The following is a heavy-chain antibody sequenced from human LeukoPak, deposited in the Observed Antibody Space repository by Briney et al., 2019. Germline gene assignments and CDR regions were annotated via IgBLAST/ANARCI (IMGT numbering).Heavy chain of an antibody. D-gene: IGHD2-15*01. Sequence: GGALRLSCAASGFTVSSNYMSWVRQAPGKGLEWVSVIYSGGSTYYADSVKGRFTISRDNSKNTLYLQMNSLRAEDTAVYYCARQEYLLNLYYFDYWGQGTLVTVSS. CDR2: IYSGGST. CDR3: ARQEYLLNLYYFDY. J-gene: IGHJ4*02. V-gene: IGHV3-66*04. CDR1: GFTVSSNY.